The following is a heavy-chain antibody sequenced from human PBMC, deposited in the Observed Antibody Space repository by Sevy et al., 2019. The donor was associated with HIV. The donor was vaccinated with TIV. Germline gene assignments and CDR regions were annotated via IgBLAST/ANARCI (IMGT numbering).Heavy chain of an antibody. CDR1: GFTFSTYV. CDR2: ISGSGDST. V-gene: IGHV3-23*01. D-gene: IGHD2-21*02. CDR3: AKDLAGHVTGRPRYFDS. J-gene: IGHJ4*01. Sequence: GGSLRLSCAASGFTFSTYVMTWVRQAPGKGLEWVSSISGSGDSTYYPDSVKGRFTISRDNSKNTVYLQMNSLRAEDTTTFDCAKDLAGHVTGRPRYFDSWGHGTPVTVSS.